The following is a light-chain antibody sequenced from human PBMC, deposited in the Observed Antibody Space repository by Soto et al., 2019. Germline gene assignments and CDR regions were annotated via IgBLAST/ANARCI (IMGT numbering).Light chain of an antibody. CDR1: QSVSSY. Sequence: EIVLTQSPATLSLSPGERATLSCRASQSVSSYLAWYQQKPGQAPRLLIYDASNRATGIPARFSGSGSGTDFPRTISSLEPEDFAVYYCQQRSNWITFGQGTRLEIK. CDR2: DAS. J-gene: IGKJ5*01. CDR3: QQRSNWIT. V-gene: IGKV3-11*01.